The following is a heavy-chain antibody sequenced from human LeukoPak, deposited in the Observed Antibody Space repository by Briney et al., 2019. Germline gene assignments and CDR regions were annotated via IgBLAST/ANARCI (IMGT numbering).Heavy chain of an antibody. CDR1: GFTFSSYA. V-gene: IGHV3-23*01. Sequence: GGSLRLSRAASGFTFSSYAMSWVRQAPGKGLEWVSAISGSGGSTYYADSVKGRFTISRDNSKNTLYLQMNSLRAEDTAVYYCAKDPPVSNYYYYYMDVWGKGTTVTVSS. CDR2: ISGSGGST. J-gene: IGHJ6*03. CDR3: AKDPPVSNYYYYYMDV.